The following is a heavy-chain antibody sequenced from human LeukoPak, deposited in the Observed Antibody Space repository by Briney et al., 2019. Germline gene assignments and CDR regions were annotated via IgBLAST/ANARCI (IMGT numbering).Heavy chain of an antibody. D-gene: IGHD2/OR15-2a*01. CDR1: GGSISSYY. CDR3: ARARICEYCRTSDAFDI. V-gene: IGHV4-4*07. J-gene: IGHJ3*02. Sequence: RPSETLSLTCTVSGGSISSYYWSWIRQPAGKGLEWIGRIYTSGSTNYNPSLKSRVTMSVDTSKNQFSLKLSSVTAADTAVYYGARARICEYCRTSDAFDIWGQGTMVTVSS. CDR2: IYTSGST.